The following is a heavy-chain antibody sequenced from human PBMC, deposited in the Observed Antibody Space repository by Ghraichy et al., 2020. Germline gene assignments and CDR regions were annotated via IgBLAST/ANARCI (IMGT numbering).Heavy chain of an antibody. CDR2: IFWDDDK. J-gene: IGHJ4*02. CDR1: GFSLSTTGVG. Sequence: SVPTLVKPTQTLTLTCTFSGFSLSTTGVGVGWIRQPPGKALEWLALIFWDDDKRYRPSLKSRLSITKDTSKNQVVLTMTNMDPVDTATYYCAHRQGRSGGYCSGTSCHGYDYWGQGTLVTVSS. V-gene: IGHV2-5*02. D-gene: IGHD2-2*01. CDR3: AHRQGRSGGYCSGTSCHGYDY.